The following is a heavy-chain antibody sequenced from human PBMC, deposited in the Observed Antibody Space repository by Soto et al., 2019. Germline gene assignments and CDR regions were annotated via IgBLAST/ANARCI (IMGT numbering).Heavy chain of an antibody. V-gene: IGHV4-4*02. Sequence: SWVRQSPGKGLEWIGEIYHSGSTNYNPSLKSRVTISIDQSKNQFSLKVRSVTAADTAVYYCTRDKSSTTYYARGMDVWGQGTTVTVSS. D-gene: IGHD3-3*01. J-gene: IGHJ6*02. CDR2: IYHSGST. CDR3: TRDKSSTTYYARGMDV.